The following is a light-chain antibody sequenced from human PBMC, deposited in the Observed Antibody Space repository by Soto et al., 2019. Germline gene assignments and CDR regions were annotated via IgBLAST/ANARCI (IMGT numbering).Light chain of an antibody. CDR3: QHRRVWPVS. CDR1: QSVSSSY. V-gene: IGKV3D-20*02. Sequence: EIVLTQSPGTLSLSPGEIATLSFSASQSVSSSYLAWYQQKPGQAPRLLIYDAFTRATGIPARFSGSGSGTDFTLTITSLEPEDFAVYYCQHRRVWPVSFGQGTRLEIK. J-gene: IGKJ5*01. CDR2: DAF.